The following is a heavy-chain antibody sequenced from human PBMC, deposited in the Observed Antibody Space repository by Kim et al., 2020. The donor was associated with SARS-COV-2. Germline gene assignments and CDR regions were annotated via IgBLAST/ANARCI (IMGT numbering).Heavy chain of an antibody. CDR1: GFTFSSYG. V-gene: IGHV3-33*01. D-gene: IGHD3-3*01. CDR2: IWYDGSNK. CDR3: AREAVRDYWSGDYGDYYYYYIDD. Sequence: GGSLRLSCAASGFTFSSYGMHWVRQAPGKGLEWVAVIWYDGSNKYYADAVKGRFTISRDNSKKMLNLQMNSLSAEDTAVYYCAREAVRDYWSGDYGDYYYYYIDDWGQGTPVTVSS. J-gene: IGHJ6*03.